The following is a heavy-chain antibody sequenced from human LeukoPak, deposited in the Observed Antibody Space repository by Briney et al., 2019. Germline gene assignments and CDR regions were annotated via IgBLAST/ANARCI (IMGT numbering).Heavy chain of an antibody. CDR2: IYYSGST. CDR1: GYSIRSGYY. CDR3: ARSPQVVPADYYYYYYMDV. V-gene: IGHV4-38-2*02. D-gene: IGHD2-2*01. Sequence: SETLSLTCTVSGYSIRSGYYWGWIRQPPGKGLEWIGSIYYSGSTYYNPSLKSRVTISVDTSKNQFSLKLSSVTAADTAVYYCARSPQVVPADYYYYYYMDVWGKGTTVTVSS. J-gene: IGHJ6*03.